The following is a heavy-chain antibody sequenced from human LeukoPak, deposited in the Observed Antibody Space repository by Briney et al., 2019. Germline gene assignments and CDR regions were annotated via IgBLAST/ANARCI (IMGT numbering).Heavy chain of an antibody. J-gene: IGHJ5*02. CDR3: TTDYGEYCSGTTCYKGS. D-gene: IGHD2-2*02. V-gene: IGHV3-15*01. CDR1: GVSFSNAW. CDR2: TKGKTDGETT. Sequence: PGGSLRLSCTASGVSFSNAWMSWVRQAPGRGLEWVGRTKGKTDGETTDYAAPVKGRFTISRDDSKNTVYLQMNSLKTEDTAVYYCTTDYGEYCSGTTCYKGSWGQGTLVTVSS.